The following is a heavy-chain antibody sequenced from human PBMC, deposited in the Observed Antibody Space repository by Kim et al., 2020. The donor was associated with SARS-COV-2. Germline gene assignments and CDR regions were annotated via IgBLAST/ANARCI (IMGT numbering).Heavy chain of an antibody. Sequence: GGSLRLSCAASGFTFSSSSMNWVRQAPGKGLGWVSSISSSSIYIYYADSAKGRLTNSRDNAKNSLYLRMNSLRAEDTAVFYCARDKLRYFDWFVWPDYSYYGMEVCGQGTTRTVSS. J-gene: IGHJ6*02. V-gene: IGHV3-21*01. CDR1: GFTFSSSS. CDR3: ARDKLRYFDWFVWPDYSYYGMEV. CDR2: ISSSSIYI. D-gene: IGHD3-9*01.